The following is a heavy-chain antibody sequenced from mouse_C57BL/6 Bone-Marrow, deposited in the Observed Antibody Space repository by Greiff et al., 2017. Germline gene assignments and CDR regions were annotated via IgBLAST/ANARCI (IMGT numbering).Heavy chain of an antibody. Sequence: VQLQQSGPVLVKPGASVKMSCKASGYTFTDYYMNWVKQSHGKSLEWIGVINPYNGGTSYNQKFKGKATLTVDKSSSTAYMELNSLTSEDSAVYYCARANWDVEEDYWGQGTTLTVSS. D-gene: IGHD4-1*01. CDR3: ARANWDVEEDY. J-gene: IGHJ2*01. CDR1: GYTFTDYY. V-gene: IGHV1-19*01. CDR2: INPYNGGT.